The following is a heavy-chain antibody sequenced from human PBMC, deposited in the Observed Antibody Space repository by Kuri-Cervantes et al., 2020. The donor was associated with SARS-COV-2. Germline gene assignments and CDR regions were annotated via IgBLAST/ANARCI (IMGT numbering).Heavy chain of an antibody. Sequence: GESLKISCAASGFNFSSYSMNWVRQAPGKGLEWVSSISSSSSYIYYADSVKGRFTISRDNSKNSLYLQMNSLRTEDTALYYCAKDIGHDGYYYGMDVWGQGTTVTVSS. CDR1: GFNFSSYS. D-gene: IGHD2-15*01. CDR2: ISSSSSYI. V-gene: IGHV3-21*04. CDR3: AKDIGHDGYYYGMDV. J-gene: IGHJ6*02.